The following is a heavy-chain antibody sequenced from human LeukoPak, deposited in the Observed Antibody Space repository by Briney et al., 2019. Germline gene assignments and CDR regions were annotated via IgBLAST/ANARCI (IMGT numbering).Heavy chain of an antibody. CDR1: GGTFSSYA. V-gene: IGHV1-69*13. CDR3: ARALAYCGGDCYGELDY. CDR2: IIPIFGTA. J-gene: IGHJ4*02. D-gene: IGHD2-21*02. Sequence: SVKVSCKASGGTFSSYAISWVRQAPGQGLEWMGGIIPIFGTANYAQKFQGRVTITADESTSTAYMELSSLRSEDTAVYYCARALAYCGGDCYGELDYWGQGALVTVSS.